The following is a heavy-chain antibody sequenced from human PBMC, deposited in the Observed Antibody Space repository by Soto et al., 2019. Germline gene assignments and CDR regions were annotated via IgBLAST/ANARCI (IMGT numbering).Heavy chain of an antibody. CDR3: AVGGGDLSLTPFDY. CDR2: ISTDGTNQ. CDR1: GCPFKAYG. Sequence: WYMRLSGVASGCPFKAYGIPCVRQAPGKGLEWVAVISTDGTNQHHADSVKGRFTISRDNFKNTLYLQMNSLRPEDTAVYFCAVGGGDLSLTPFDYWGQGNLVTVS. J-gene: IGHJ4*02. D-gene: IGHD3-16*02. V-gene: IGHV3-30-3*01.